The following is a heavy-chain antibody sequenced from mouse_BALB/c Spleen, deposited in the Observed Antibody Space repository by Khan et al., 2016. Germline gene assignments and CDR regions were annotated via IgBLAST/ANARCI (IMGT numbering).Heavy chain of an antibody. D-gene: IGHD1-1*01. V-gene: IGHV1-87*01. CDR2: IYPGDGDT. Sequence: QVQLQQSGAELARPGASVKLSCKASGYTFTSYWMQWVKQRPGQGLEWIGAIYPGDGDTRYTQKFKGKATLTADKSSSTAYMQLSSLASEYFAVYYCASYYGSSYDYFDYWGQGTTLTVSS. CDR1: GYTFTSYW. J-gene: IGHJ2*01. CDR3: ASYYGSSYDYFDY.